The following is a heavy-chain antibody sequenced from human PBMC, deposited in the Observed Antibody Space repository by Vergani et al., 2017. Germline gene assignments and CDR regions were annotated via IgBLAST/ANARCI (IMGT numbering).Heavy chain of an antibody. Sequence: EVELVQSGPEMRKPGESLKISCKGSEYSFGNYWIGWVRQMPGKGLEWMGIIYPADSDTQYSPSFQGQVTISADKSISTAFLKWHSLKASDTALYYCARNTTYTDSWGQGTLVTVSS. J-gene: IGHJ4*02. V-gene: IGHV5-51*03. CDR2: IYPADSDT. CDR3: ARNTTYTDS. D-gene: IGHD1-1*01. CDR1: EYSFGNYW.